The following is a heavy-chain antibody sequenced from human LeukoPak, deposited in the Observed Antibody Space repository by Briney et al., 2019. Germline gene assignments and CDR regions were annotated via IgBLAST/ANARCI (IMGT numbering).Heavy chain of an antibody. V-gene: IGHV1-2*02. D-gene: IGHD4-17*01. CDR3: ASTNDYGDFVYFQH. Sequence: ASVKVSCKASGYTFTVYYMHWVRQAPGQGLEWMGWINPNNGGTYYAQKFQGRVTMTRDTSISTAYMELIRLSSDDTAVYYCASTNDYGDFVYFQHWGQGTLVTVSS. CDR1: GYTFTVYY. CDR2: INPNNGGT. J-gene: IGHJ1*01.